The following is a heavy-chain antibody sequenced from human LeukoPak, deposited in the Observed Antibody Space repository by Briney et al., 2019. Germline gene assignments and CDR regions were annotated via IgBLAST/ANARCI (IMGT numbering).Heavy chain of an antibody. CDR2: IYPSDSDT. D-gene: IGHD6-25*01. CDR1: GYTFTTSW. Sequence: NHGESLKISCKGSGYTFTTSWIAWVRQLPGKGLELMGIIYPSDSDTRYSPSFQGQVTLSADKSISTAYLQWSSLKASDTAMYYCTRLGSGLDVWGQGTTVTVS. J-gene: IGHJ6*02. V-gene: IGHV5-51*01. CDR3: TRLGSGLDV.